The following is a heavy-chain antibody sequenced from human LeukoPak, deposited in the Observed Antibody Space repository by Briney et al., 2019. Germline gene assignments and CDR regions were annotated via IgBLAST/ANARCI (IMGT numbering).Heavy chain of an antibody. Sequence: GRSLRLSCAASGFTFSSYAMHWVRQAPGKGLEGVAVISYDGSNKYYADSVKGRFTISRDNSKNTLYLQMNSLRAEDTAVYYCARGPDYYMDVWGKGTTVTVSS. CDR3: ARGPDYYMDV. CDR2: ISYDGSNK. V-gene: IGHV3-30-3*01. CDR1: GFTFSSYA. J-gene: IGHJ6*03.